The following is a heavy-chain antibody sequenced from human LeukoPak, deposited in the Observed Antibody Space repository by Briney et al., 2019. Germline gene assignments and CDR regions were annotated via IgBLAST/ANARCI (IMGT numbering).Heavy chain of an antibody. CDR2: IYYSGST. D-gene: IGHD2-2*01. CDR3: ARGYCSSTSCYGYYMDV. CDR1: GNSISSSYY. Sequence: PSETLSLTCAVTGNSISSSYYWGWIRQPPGKGLEWIGNIYYSGSTNYNPSLKSRVTISVDTSKNQFSLKLSSVTAADTAVYYCARGYCSSTSCYGYYMDVWGKGTTVTVSS. V-gene: IGHV4-61*01. J-gene: IGHJ6*03.